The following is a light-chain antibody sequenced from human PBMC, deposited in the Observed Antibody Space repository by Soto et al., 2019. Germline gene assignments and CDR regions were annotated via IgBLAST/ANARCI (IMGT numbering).Light chain of an antibody. CDR2: DAS. V-gene: IGKV3-11*01. CDR3: QQRSNLAYT. CDR1: QSVSSY. J-gene: IGKJ2*01. Sequence: EIVLTQSPATLSLSPGERATLSCRALQSVSSYLAWYQQKPGQAPRLLIYDASNRATGIPARFSGSGSGTDFTLTISSLEPEDFAVYYCQQRSNLAYTFGQGTKLEIK.